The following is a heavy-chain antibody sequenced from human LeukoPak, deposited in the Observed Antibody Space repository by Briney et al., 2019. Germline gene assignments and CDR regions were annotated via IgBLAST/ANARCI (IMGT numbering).Heavy chain of an antibody. CDR1: GGSISSSSTYY. D-gene: IGHD1-26*01. J-gene: IGHJ6*02. V-gene: IGHV4-39*01. Sequence: PSETLSLTCTVSGGSISSSSTYYWGWIRQPPGKGLEWIGSIFYSGSTYYNPSLKSRVTISVDTSKNQFSLKLSSVTAADTAVYYCARHGIRPYYYYGMDVWGQGTTVTVSS. CDR3: ARHGIRPYYYYGMDV. CDR2: IFYSGST.